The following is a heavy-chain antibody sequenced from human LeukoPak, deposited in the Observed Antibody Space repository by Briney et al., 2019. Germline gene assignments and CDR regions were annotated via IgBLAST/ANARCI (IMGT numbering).Heavy chain of an antibody. J-gene: IGHJ4*02. CDR1: GYTFTSYY. D-gene: IGHD3-3*01. V-gene: IGHV1-46*01. CDR3: ARANGLRFLEWLDRRWNMGFGY. CDR2: INPSGGST. Sequence: ASARVSCKASGYTFTSYYMHWVRQAPGQGLEWMGIINPSGGSTSYAQKFQGRVTMTRDTSTSTVYMEPSSLRSEDTAVYYCARANGLRFLEWLDRRWNMGFGYWGQGTLVTVSS.